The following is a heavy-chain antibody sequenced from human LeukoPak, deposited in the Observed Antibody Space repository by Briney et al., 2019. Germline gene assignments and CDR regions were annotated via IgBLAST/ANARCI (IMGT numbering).Heavy chain of an antibody. CDR1: GGSFSGYY. Sequence: SETLSLTCAVYGGSFSGYYWSWIRQPPRKGLEWIGEINHRGSTNYNPSLKSRVTISLDTTHEQFSLRLSSVTAADTAVYYCAGRASGHFDSWGQGTLVTVSS. V-gene: IGHV4-34*01. CDR2: INHRGST. D-gene: IGHD2-21*01. CDR3: AGRASGHFDS. J-gene: IGHJ4*02.